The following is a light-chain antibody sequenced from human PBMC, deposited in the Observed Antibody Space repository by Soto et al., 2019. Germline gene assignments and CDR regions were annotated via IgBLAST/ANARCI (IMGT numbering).Light chain of an antibody. J-gene: IGKJ2*02. CDR2: LGS. CDR1: QSLLHSSGNNY. V-gene: IGKV2-28*01. CDR3: MQALQTPCT. Sequence: DIVMTQSPLSLPVTPGEPASISCRSSQSLLHSSGNNYMDWYVQKPGQSPQLLIYLGSNRASGVPDGFSGSGSGTDFTLKINRVEAEDVGVYYCMQALQTPCTFGQGTKLEIK.